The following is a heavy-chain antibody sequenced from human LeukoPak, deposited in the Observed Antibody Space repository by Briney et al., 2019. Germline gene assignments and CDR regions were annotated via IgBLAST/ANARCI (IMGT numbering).Heavy chain of an antibody. CDR3: ARWDSGLDH. CDR1: GFTFNTRV. D-gene: IGHD1-26*01. Sequence: GGSLRLSCTASGFTFNTRVMHWVRQAPGKGLEWVALVTYDGTNKYYTDSVKGRFTISRDNSRDTLYLQMNSLRAEDTAVYYCARWDSGLDHWGQGTLVAVSS. V-gene: IGHV3-30*04. CDR2: VTYDGTNK. J-gene: IGHJ4*02.